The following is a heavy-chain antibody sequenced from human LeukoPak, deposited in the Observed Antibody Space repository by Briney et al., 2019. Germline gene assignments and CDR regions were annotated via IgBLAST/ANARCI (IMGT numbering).Heavy chain of an antibody. CDR2: IKQDGSEK. CDR3: AKDRANWAIDD. J-gene: IGHJ4*02. Sequence: HPGGSLRLSCAASGFTFSSYWMSWVRQAPGKGLEWVANIKQDGSEKYYVDSVKGRFTISRDNAKSSLYLQMNSLRAEDTAVYYCAKDRANWAIDDWGQGTQVTVSS. CDR1: GFTFSSYW. D-gene: IGHD3-16*01. V-gene: IGHV3-7*01.